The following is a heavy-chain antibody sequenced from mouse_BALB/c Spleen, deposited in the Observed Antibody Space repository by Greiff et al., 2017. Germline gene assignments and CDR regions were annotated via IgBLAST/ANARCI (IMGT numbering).Heavy chain of an antibody. CDR3: ASSTVVPSWFAY. CDR1: GFTFSSYG. D-gene: IGHD1-1*01. J-gene: IGHJ3*01. Sequence: EVKLMESGGDLVKPGGSLKLSCAASGFTFSSYGMSWVRQTPDKRLEWVATISSGGSYTYYPDSVKGRFTISRDNAKNTLYLQMSSLKSEDTAMYYCASSTVVPSWFAYWGQGTLVTVSA. CDR2: ISSGGSYT. V-gene: IGHV5-6*01.